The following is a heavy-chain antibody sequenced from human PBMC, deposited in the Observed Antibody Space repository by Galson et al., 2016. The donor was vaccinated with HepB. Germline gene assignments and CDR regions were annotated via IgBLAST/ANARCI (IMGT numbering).Heavy chain of an antibody. CDR1: GFSFSDFY. V-gene: IGHV3-11*06. D-gene: IGHD3-10*01. Sequence: SLRLSCAASGFSFSDFYMTWIRQAPGKGLEWVAYISSSGSSYTNYADSVNGRFTISRDNSKNTLYLQMNSLRAEDTAVYYCARVKVRGDYYGLAYWGQGALVTVSS. J-gene: IGHJ4*02. CDR3: ARVKVRGDYYGLAY. CDR2: ISSSGSSYT.